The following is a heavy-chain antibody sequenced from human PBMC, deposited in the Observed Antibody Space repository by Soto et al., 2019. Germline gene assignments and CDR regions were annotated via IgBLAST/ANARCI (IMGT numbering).Heavy chain of an antibody. J-gene: IGHJ4*02. CDR2: ISYDGSNK. V-gene: IGHV3-30*18. CDR3: AKDGGRKWLVHSFDS. CDR1: GFTFSSYG. D-gene: IGHD6-19*01. Sequence: QVQLVESGGGVVQPGRSLRLSCAASGFTFSSYGMHWVRQAPGKGLEWVAVISYDGSNKYYADSVKGRFTISRDNSKNTLYLQMNSLRAEDTAVYYCAKDGGRKWLVHSFDSWGQGTLVTVSS.